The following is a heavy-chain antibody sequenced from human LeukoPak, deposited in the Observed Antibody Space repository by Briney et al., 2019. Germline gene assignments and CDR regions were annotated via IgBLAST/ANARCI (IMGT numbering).Heavy chain of an antibody. CDR3: AHMAAAGSSTTFDY. D-gene: IGHD6-13*01. CDR2: IRYDGSNK. V-gene: IGHV3-30*02. J-gene: IGHJ4*02. CDR1: GFTFSEAW. Sequence: GGSLRLSCAASGFTFSEAWMHWVRQAPGKGLEWVAFIRYDGSNKYYADSVKGRFTISRDNSKNTLYLQMNSLRAEDTAVYYCAHMAAAGSSTTFDYWGQGTLVTVSS.